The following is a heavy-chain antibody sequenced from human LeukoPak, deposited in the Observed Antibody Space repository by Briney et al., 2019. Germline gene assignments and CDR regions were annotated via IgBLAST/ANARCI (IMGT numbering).Heavy chain of an antibody. CDR1: GFTFSSYA. CDR3: AKDLNTWSSGYPYFDY. D-gene: IGHD6-19*01. V-gene: IGHV3-23*01. Sequence: PGGSLRLSCAASGFTFSSYAMSWVRQAPGKGLEWVSGISGSDGSTNYADSVKGRFTISRENSKNTLYLQMNSLRAEDTAVYYCAKDLNTWSSGYPYFDYWGQGTLVTVSS. CDR2: ISGSDGST. J-gene: IGHJ4*02.